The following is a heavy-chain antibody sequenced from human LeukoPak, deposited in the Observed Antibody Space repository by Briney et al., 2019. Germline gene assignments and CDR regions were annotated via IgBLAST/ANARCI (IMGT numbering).Heavy chain of an antibody. CDR2: ISGSGGST. Sequence: GGSLRLSCAASGFTFSSYAMSWVRQAPGKGLEWVSTISGSGGSTYHADSVKGRFTISRDNSKNTLYLQMNSLRAEDTAVYYCAKGSYSYGYLFDYWGQGTLVTVSS. D-gene: IGHD5-18*01. CDR3: AKGSYSYGYLFDY. CDR1: GFTFSSYA. J-gene: IGHJ4*02. V-gene: IGHV3-23*01.